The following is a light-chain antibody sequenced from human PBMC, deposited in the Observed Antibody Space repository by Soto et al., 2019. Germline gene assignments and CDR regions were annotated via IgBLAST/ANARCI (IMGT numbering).Light chain of an antibody. CDR1: SSDIGLYNY. Sequence: QSALSQPASMSGSPGQSITIPCSGASSDIGLYNYVSWYQHHPGKAPKRLISEVNIRPSGLSDRFSGSKAGNTASLTISGLQPEDEAYYYCSSLSTTSTPIVFGTGTKLTVL. CDR3: SSLSTTSTPIV. V-gene: IGLV2-14*01. J-gene: IGLJ1*01. CDR2: EVN.